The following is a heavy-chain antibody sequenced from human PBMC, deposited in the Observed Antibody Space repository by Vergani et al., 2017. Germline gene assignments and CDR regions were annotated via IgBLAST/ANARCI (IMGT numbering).Heavy chain of an antibody. Sequence: QVQLVESGGGLVKPGISLRLSCAASGFTFSNYGMHWVRQAPGKGLEWVAFISYDGSNKYYADSVKGRFTISRDNSKNTLYLQMNSLRAEDTSMYYCARDNWRDWGQGTLVTVSS. D-gene: IGHD1-1*01. CDR1: GFTFSNYG. CDR3: ARDNWRD. V-gene: IGHV3-30*03. J-gene: IGHJ4*02. CDR2: ISYDGSNK.